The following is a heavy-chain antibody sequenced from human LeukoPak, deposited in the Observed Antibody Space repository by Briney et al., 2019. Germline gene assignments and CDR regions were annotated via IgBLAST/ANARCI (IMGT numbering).Heavy chain of an antibody. CDR2: TSLDGSNK. D-gene: IGHD7-27*01. J-gene: IGHJ4*02. CDR1: GFSFTNYD. CDR3: ARDLTLGKPDYFDH. V-gene: IGHV3-30-3*01. Sequence: GGSLSLSCVASGFSFTNYDIHWVRQAPGRGLEWVAVTSLDGSNKLYTDTVRGRFIISRDNSENTVYLQMDSLRAEDTAVYYCARDLTLGKPDYFDHWGQGTLVTVSS.